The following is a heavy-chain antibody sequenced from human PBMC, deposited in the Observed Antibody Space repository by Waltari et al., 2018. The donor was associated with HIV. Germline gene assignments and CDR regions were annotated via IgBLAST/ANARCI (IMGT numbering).Heavy chain of an antibody. CDR3: ARGLRLGELSLYKYAFDI. J-gene: IGHJ3*02. V-gene: IGHV4-4*07. Sequence: QVQLEESGPGLVKPSETLYPTCPVSGGSIGSYYCSWTRSPPGQGLEWIGRIYTSVSTNYNHSLKSRVTLSVDTSMNQFSLKLSSVTAADTAVYYCARGLRLGELSLYKYAFDIWGQGTMVTVSS. D-gene: IGHD3-16*02. CDR1: GGSIGSYY. CDR2: IYTSVST.